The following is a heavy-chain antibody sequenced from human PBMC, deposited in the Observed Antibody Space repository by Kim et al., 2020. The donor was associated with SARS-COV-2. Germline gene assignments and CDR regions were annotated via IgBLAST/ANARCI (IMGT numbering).Heavy chain of an antibody. CDR1: GFIFSTYS. Sequence: GGSLRLSCAASGFIFSTYSMNWLRQAPGKGLEWVSYISESGSPIHYADSVKGRFTILRDNARNSVYLQMNSLRDEDTALYRCARGAERDVWGQGTTVIVS. V-gene: IGHV3-48*02. CDR3: ARGAERDV. CDR2: ISESGSPI. J-gene: IGHJ6*02. D-gene: IGHD1-1*01.